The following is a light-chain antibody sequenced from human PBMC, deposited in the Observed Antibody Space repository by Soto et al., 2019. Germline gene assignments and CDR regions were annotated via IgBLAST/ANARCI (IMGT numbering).Light chain of an antibody. J-gene: IGLJ1*01. CDR2: QVS. Sequence: QSALTQPASVSGSPGQSITISCTGTSSDLGGYNYVSWYQHHPGKAPKLMIYQVSNRPSGVSNRFSGSKSGNTASLTISGLQAEDEADYYSCSYTSSSPYVFGTGTKLIVL. CDR1: SSDLGGYNY. V-gene: IGLV2-14*01. CDR3: CSYTSSSPYV.